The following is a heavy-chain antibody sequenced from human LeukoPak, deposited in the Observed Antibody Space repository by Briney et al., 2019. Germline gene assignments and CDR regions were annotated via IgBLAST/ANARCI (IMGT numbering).Heavy chain of an antibody. D-gene: IGHD6-19*01. Sequence: GASVKVSCKASGGTSSSYAISWVRQAPGQGLEWMGGIIPIFGTANYAQKFQGRVTITADESTSTAYMELSSLRSEDTAVYYCASASSGWYAAGKRFDYWGQGTLVTVSS. CDR1: GGTSSSYA. CDR2: IIPIFGTA. CDR3: ASASSGWYAAGKRFDY. J-gene: IGHJ4*02. V-gene: IGHV1-69*13.